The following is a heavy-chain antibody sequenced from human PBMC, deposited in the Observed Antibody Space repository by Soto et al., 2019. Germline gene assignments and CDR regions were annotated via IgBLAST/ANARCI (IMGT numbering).Heavy chain of an antibody. CDR1: GGTFSSYA. J-gene: IGHJ6*02. V-gene: IGHV1-69*06. D-gene: IGHD5-18*01. Sequence: QVQLVQSGAEVKKPGSSVKVSCKASGGTFSSYAISWVRQAPGQGLEWMGGIIPIFGTANYAQKFQGRVTITADKSTSTAYMELSSLRSEDTAVYYCASMVDTAMVGYYGMDVWGQGTTVTVSS. CDR3: ASMVDTAMVGYYGMDV. CDR2: IIPIFGTA.